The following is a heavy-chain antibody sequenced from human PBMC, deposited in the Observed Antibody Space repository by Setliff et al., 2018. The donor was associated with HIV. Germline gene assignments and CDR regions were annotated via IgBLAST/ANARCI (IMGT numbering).Heavy chain of an antibody. CDR2: INHSGSI. Sequence: PSETLSLTCAVSGGSISSSNWWSWVRQPPGKGLEWIGEINHSGSIKYNPSLKSRASISADTSKNQFSLRLTSVTAADTATYFCARAQIAARRPFDSWGQGTLVTVSS. V-gene: IGHV4-4*02. J-gene: IGHJ4*02. CDR3: ARAQIAARRPFDS. D-gene: IGHD6-6*01. CDR1: GGSISSSNW.